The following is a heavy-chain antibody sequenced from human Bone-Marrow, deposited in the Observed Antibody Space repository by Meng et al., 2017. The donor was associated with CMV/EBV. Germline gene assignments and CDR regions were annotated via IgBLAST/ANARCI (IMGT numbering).Heavy chain of an antibody. D-gene: IGHD2-21*02. CDR2: IYYSESP. J-gene: IGHJ5*02. CDR3: ARVGDFTISNWFDP. CDR1: GRSISSYY. Sequence: SESLSLACTVSGRSISSYYWSWIRQPPGKGLEWIGYIYYSESPNYNPSLKSRVTISVDTSRNHFSLKLRSVTAADTAVYYCARVGDFTISNWFDPWGQGTLVTVSS. V-gene: IGHV4-59*01.